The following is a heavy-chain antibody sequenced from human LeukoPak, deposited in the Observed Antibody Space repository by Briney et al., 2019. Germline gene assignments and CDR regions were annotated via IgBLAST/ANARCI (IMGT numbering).Heavy chain of an antibody. J-gene: IGHJ3*02. Sequence: PGGSLRLSCAASGFTFSSYAMSWVRQAPGKGLEWVSAISGSGGSTYYADSVKGRFTISRDNSKNTLYLQMNSLRAEDTAVYYCAKVAQPVVAAASGAFDIWGQGTMVTVSS. CDR2: ISGSGGST. CDR1: GFTFSSYA. D-gene: IGHD2-15*01. V-gene: IGHV3-23*01. CDR3: AKVAQPVVAAASGAFDI.